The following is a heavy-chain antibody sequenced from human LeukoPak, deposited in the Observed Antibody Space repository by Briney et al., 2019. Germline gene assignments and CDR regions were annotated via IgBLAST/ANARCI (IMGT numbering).Heavy chain of an antibody. Sequence: ASVKVSCKASGYTFTSYYIHWVRQAPGQGLEWMGIINPSGGSTNYAQKFQGRVTMTRDTSTSTVYMELSSLRSEDSAVYYRARAIAALDYWGQGTLVTVSS. D-gene: IGHD6-13*01. J-gene: IGHJ4*02. CDR1: GYTFTSYY. CDR3: ARAIAALDY. V-gene: IGHV1-46*01. CDR2: INPSGGST.